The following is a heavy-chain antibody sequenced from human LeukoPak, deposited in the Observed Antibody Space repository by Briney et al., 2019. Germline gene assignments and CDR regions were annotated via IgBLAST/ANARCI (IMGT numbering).Heavy chain of an antibody. V-gene: IGHV4-31*03. D-gene: IGHD5-18*01. J-gene: IGHJ4*02. CDR3: ASSEAAMGRNFDY. Sequence: SDSLSLTCTVSGGSINSGGSYWSWFRQHPGKGLECIGYIYYSGSTYYNPSLKSRVTISVDTSKNQFSLKLSSVTAADTAVYYCASSEAAMGRNFDYWGQGTLVTVSS. CDR2: IYYSGST. CDR1: GGSINSGGSY.